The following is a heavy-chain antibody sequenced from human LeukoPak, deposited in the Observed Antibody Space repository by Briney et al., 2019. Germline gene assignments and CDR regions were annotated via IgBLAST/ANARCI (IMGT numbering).Heavy chain of an antibody. CDR2: ISGTGGRT. Sequence: GGSLRLSCVATSRFTFSTYAMSWVRQAPGKGLEWVSTISGTGGRTYYADSVKGRFTISRDNSKNTLYLQMNSLRAEDTAVYYCAKDDGSLGSGLNWGQGTLVTVSS. CDR3: AKDDGSLGSGLN. J-gene: IGHJ4*02. CDR1: RFTFSTYA. V-gene: IGHV3-23*01. D-gene: IGHD3-10*01.